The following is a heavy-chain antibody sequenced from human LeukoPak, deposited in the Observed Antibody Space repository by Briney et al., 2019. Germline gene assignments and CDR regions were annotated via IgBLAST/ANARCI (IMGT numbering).Heavy chain of an antibody. CDR3: ARHKSGYDYFDY. J-gene: IGHJ4*02. CDR2: IYYTGTT. V-gene: IGHV4-39*01. D-gene: IGHD5-12*01. CDR1: GGSISSSSYC. Sequence: SETLSLTCTVSGGSISSSSYCWGWIRQPPGNGLEWIGCIYYTGTTYYNPSLKSRVTMSVDTSKNQFSLKVSSVTAADTAVYYCARHKSGYDYFDYWGQGTLVTVSS.